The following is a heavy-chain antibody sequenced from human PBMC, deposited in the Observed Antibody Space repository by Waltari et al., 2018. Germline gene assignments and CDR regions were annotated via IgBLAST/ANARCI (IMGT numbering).Heavy chain of an antibody. V-gene: IGHV3-74*01. Sequence: EVQLVESGGGLVLPGGSLSLSCAASGFTVITYWMPWVRHAPGKGLVWVSRINPRGNVINYADSVKGRFTISRDIAKNTLHLQMSSLRAEDTAIYYCIKDAYGPNDYWGQGALVTVSS. J-gene: IGHJ4*02. CDR1: GFTVITYW. CDR2: INPRGNVI. CDR3: IKDAYGPNDY. D-gene: IGHD3-10*01.